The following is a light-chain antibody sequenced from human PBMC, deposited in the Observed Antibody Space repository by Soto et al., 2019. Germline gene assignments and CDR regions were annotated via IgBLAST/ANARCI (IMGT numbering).Light chain of an antibody. Sequence: QSALTQPASVSGSPGQSITISCTGTSSDVGGYNFVSWYQQHPGKAPKLMIYEVVHRPSGVSYRFSGSKSGNTASLTISGLQAEDEADYYCSSDTSSRTNVFGIGTKVTV. V-gene: IGLV2-14*01. J-gene: IGLJ1*01. CDR1: SSDVGGYNF. CDR2: EVV. CDR3: SSDTSSRTNV.